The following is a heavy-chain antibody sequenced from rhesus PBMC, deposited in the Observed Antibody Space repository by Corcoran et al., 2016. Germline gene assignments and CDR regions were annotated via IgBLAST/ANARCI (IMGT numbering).Heavy chain of an antibody. J-gene: IGHJ4*01. Sequence: EVQLVESGGGLVQPGGSLRLSCAASGFTFSSYGMSWVRQAPGKGLEWVSYISNGGCSTYYADSVKGRFTISRDNSKNTLSLQMNSLRAEDTALYYCAGIYYDSGYYFDYWGQGVLVTVSS. CDR3: AGIYYDSGYYFDY. CDR2: ISNGGCST. CDR1: GFTFSSYG. D-gene: IGHD3-28*01. V-gene: IGHV3S5*01.